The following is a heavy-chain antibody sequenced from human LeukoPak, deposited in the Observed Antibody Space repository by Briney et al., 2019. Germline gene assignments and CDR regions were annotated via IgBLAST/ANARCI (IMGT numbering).Heavy chain of an antibody. V-gene: IGHV4-39*01. Sequence: SETLSLTCTVSGGSISSSSYYWGWIRQPPGKGLEWIVSIYYSGSTYYNPSLKSRVTISVDTSKNQFSLKLSSVTAADTAVYYCARSGSSGYYPQYYFDYWGQGTLVTVSS. D-gene: IGHD3-22*01. CDR1: GGSISSSSYY. J-gene: IGHJ4*02. CDR3: ARSGSSGYYPQYYFDY. CDR2: IYYSGST.